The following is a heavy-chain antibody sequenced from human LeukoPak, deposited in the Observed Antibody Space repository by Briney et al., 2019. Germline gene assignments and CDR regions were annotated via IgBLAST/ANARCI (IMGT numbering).Heavy chain of an antibody. V-gene: IGHV1-69*13. D-gene: IGHD6-6*01. Sequence: SVKVSCKASGGTFSSYAISWARQAPGQGLEWMGGIIPIFGTANYAQKFQGRVTITADESTSTAYMELSSLRSEDTAVYYCARWSTAARFDYYYGMDVWGQGTTVTVSS. J-gene: IGHJ6*02. CDR3: ARWSTAARFDYYYGMDV. CDR2: IIPIFGTA. CDR1: GGTFSSYA.